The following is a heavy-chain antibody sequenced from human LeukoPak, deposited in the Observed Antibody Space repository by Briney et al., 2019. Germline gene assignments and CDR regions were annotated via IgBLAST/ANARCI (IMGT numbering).Heavy chain of an antibody. CDR2: TYYSGST. Sequence: SETLSLTCTVSGGSISSYYWSWIRQPPGKGLEWIGYTYYSGSTNYNPSLKSRVTISVDTSKNQFSLKLSSVTAADTAVYYCARATPYYYYGMDVWGQGTTVTVSS. J-gene: IGHJ6*02. CDR3: ARATPYYYYGMDV. CDR1: GGSISSYY. V-gene: IGHV4-59*01.